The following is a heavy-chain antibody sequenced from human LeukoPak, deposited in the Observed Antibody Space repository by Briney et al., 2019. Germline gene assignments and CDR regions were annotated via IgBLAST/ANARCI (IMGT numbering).Heavy chain of an antibody. J-gene: IGHJ4*02. CDR2: VSWNSGTI. D-gene: IGHD5-12*01. CDR1: GFTFDDYA. CDR3: AKDTGSGYDSGGYGDYGPFDY. Sequence: PGGSLRLSCAASGFTFDDYAIHWVRQAPGKGLEWVSGVSWNSGTIGYADSVKGRFTISRDNAKNSLYLQMNSLRAEDTALYYCAKDTGSGYDSGGYGDYGPFDYWGQGTLVTVSS. V-gene: IGHV3-9*01.